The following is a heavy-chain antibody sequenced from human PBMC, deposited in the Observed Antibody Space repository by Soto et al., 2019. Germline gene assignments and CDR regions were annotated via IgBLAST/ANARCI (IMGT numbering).Heavy chain of an antibody. V-gene: IGHV3-33*01. CDR3: ARDPDGGPFDY. D-gene: IGHD2-15*01. J-gene: IGHJ4*02. Sequence: VAVIWYDGSNKYYADSVKGRFTISRDNSKNTLYLQMNSLRAEDTAVYYCARDPDGGPFDYWGQGTLVTVSS. CDR2: IWYDGSNK.